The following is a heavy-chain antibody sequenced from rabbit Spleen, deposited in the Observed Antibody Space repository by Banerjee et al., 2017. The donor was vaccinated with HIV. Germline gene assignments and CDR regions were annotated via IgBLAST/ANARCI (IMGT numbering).Heavy chain of an antibody. J-gene: IGHJ4*01. V-gene: IGHV1S45*01. CDR3: ARSGYVGGDYTWDL. CDR1: GFDFSSYYW. Sequence: QEQLVESGGGLVQPEGSLTLTCKASGFDFSSYYWICWVRQAPGKGLEWIGCIYVGSGSTHYASWAKGRFTISKTSSTTVTLQMTSLTAADTATYFCARSGYVGGDYTWDLWGPGTLVTVS. D-gene: IGHD1-1*01. CDR2: IYVGSGST.